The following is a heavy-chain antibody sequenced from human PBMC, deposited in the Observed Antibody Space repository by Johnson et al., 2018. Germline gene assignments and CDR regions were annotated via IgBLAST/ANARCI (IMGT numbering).Heavy chain of an antibody. V-gene: IGHV3-33*06. CDR1: GFTFSSYG. CDR2: IGYDGSNK. Sequence: QVQLVESGGGLVQPGGSLRLSCAASGFTFSSYGMHWVRQAPGTGLAWVSVIGYDGSNKYYADPVKGRFTISRENSKNTLDLQMNSLRAEDTAGYYCAKELGYYYYMDVWGKGTTVTVSS. J-gene: IGHJ6*03. CDR3: AKELGYYYYMDV.